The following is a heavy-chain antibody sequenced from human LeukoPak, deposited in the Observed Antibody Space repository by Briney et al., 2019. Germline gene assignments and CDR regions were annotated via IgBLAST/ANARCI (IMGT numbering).Heavy chain of an antibody. CDR1: GFTFSNYA. V-gene: IGHV3-23*01. J-gene: IGHJ4*02. Sequence: GGSLRLSCSASGFTFSNYAMSWVRQAPGKGLEWVSAISGNGGGTYYADSVKGRFTISRDNSKNTLYLQMKSLRAEDTAVYYCAKGTNVIVVDNYFDYWGQGTLVTVSS. D-gene: IGHD3-22*01. CDR3: AKGTNVIVVDNYFDY. CDR2: ISGNGGGT.